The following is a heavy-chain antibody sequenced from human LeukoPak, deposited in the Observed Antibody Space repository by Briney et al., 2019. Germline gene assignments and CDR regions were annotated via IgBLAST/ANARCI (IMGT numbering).Heavy chain of an antibody. CDR3: ARVTYGSGTYGAFDY. Sequence: PGGSLRLSCAASGFTFSSHCMSWVRQAPATGLEGASTISGSGDNTNYADSVKGRFTISRDNTKNTLYLQMNSLRAEDTAVYYCARVTYGSGTYGAFDYWGQGTLVTVSS. CDR2: ISGSGDNT. CDR1: GFTFSSHC. V-gene: IGHV3-23*01. D-gene: IGHD3-10*01. J-gene: IGHJ4*02.